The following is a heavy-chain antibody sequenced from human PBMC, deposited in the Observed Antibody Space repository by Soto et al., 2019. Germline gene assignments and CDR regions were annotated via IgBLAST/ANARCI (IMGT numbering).Heavy chain of an antibody. D-gene: IGHD3-10*01. J-gene: IGHJ5*02. CDR3: AKLGPYGSESYSFRYNWIDP. CDR1: GGSMSSYY. V-gene: IGHV4-59*08. Sequence: SETLSLTCTVSGGSMSSYYWSWIRQPPGKGLEWIGYIYYSGSTYYNPSLKSRVTISVDTSKNQFSLKLSSVTAADTAVYHCAKLGPYGSESYSFRYNWIDPWGQGTLVTVS. CDR2: IYYSGST.